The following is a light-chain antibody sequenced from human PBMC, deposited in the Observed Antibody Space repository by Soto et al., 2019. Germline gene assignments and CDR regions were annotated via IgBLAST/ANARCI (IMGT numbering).Light chain of an antibody. CDR1: QTVSSNY. J-gene: IGKJ4*01. CDR2: GTT. CDR3: QLYGSSPPT. Sequence: EIVLTQSPGTVSLSPGETATLSCRASQTVSSNYLAWYQQKPGQAPRLLIYGTTSRATGVPDRFSGGGSGTAFTLTISGLEPEDFALYNCQLYGSSPPTFGGGTKVESK. V-gene: IGKV3-20*01.